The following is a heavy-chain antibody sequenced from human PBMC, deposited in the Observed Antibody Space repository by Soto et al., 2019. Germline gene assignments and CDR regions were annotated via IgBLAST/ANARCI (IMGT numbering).Heavy chain of an antibody. CDR1: GGSISSGGYY. CDR3: ARRMKADTAMALDY. Sequence: PSETLSLTCTVSGGSISSGGYYWSWIRQHPGKGLEWIGYIYYSGSTYYNPSLKSRVTISVDTSKNQFSLKLSSVTAAVTAVYYCARRMKADTAMALDYWGQGTLVTVSS. V-gene: IGHV4-31*03. D-gene: IGHD5-18*01. CDR2: IYYSGST. J-gene: IGHJ4*02.